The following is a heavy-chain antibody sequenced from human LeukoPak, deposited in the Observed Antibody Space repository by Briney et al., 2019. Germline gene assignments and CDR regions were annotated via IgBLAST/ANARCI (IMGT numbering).Heavy chain of an antibody. V-gene: IGHV4-34*01. Sequence: SETLSLTCAVYGGSSSGYYWSWIRQPPGKGLEWIGEINHSGSTNYNPSLKSRVTISVDTSKNQFSLKLSSVTAADMAVYYCARDRGSYLLSTWGQGTLVTVSS. J-gene: IGHJ5*02. D-gene: IGHD1-26*01. CDR2: INHSGST. CDR3: ARDRGSYLLST. CDR1: GGSSSGYY.